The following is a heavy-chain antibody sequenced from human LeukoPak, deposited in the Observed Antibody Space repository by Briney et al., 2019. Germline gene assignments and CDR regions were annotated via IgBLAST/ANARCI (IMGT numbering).Heavy chain of an antibody. Sequence: GSLRLSCAASGFSFSTYAMHWVRQAPGKGLEWVAVIWNDESNRFYADSVKGRFTISRDNSKNTLYLQMNTLRDEDTGVYYCARDDYSETSGGTRDWGQGTLVTVST. V-gene: IGHV3-33*01. D-gene: IGHD3-10*01. CDR1: GFSFSTYA. CDR2: IWNDESNR. CDR3: ARDDYSETSGGTRD. J-gene: IGHJ4*02.